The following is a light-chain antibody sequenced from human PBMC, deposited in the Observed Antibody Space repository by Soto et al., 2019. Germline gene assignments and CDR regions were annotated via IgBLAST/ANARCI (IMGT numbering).Light chain of an antibody. CDR1: QSLSSSY. Sequence: EIVLTQSPGTLSLSPGERATLSCRASQSLSSSYLAWYQQKPGQAPRLLIYGASSRATGIPDKFSGSGSGTDFTLTISSLEPEDFAVYYCQQRSNPVTFGQGTKVDIK. V-gene: IGKV3D-20*02. CDR2: GAS. J-gene: IGKJ1*01. CDR3: QQRSNPVT.